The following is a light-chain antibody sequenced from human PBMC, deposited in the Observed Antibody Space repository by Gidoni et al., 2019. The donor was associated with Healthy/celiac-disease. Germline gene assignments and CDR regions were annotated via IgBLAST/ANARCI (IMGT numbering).Light chain of an antibody. CDR1: QGISNY. CDR3: QKYNSAPCT. J-gene: IGKJ1*01. Sequence: DIEMTQSPSSLSASAGDRVTITCRASQGISNYLAWYQQKPGKVPKLLIYAASTLPAGVPSRFSGSGSGTDFTLTISSLQPEDVATYYCQKYNSAPCTFGQGTKVEIK. CDR2: AAS. V-gene: IGKV1-27*01.